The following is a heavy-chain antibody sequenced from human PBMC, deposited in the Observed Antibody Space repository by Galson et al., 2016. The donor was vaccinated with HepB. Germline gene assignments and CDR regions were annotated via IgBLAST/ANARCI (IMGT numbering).Heavy chain of an antibody. Sequence: SLRLSCAASGFIVSSNDMSWVRQAPGKGLEWVSVLYSGGSTYYADSVKGRFTISRDNSKNTLYLQMNSLRAEDTAVYCCARAPLEMATIQRGYFDYWGQGTLVTVSS. CDR2: LYSGGST. CDR1: GFIVSSND. CDR3: ARAPLEMATIQRGYFDY. D-gene: IGHD5-24*01. V-gene: IGHV3-53*05. J-gene: IGHJ4*02.